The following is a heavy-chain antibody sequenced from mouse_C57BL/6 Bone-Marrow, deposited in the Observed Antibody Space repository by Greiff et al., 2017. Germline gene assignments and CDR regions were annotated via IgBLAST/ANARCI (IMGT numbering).Heavy chain of an antibody. CDR3: ARCIYNYGRCYFDF. CDR1: GFTLTDYY. V-gene: IGHV7-3*01. Sequence: EVPLVESGGGLVQPGGSLSLSCAASGFTLTDYYMSWVRQPPGKALEWLGFISNKANGYTTEYSASGKGRFTISRVNSQSVLYLQMNALRTDDSATYYSARCIYNYGRCYFDFWGQGTTLTVSS. J-gene: IGHJ2*01. D-gene: IGHD2-12*01. CDR2: ISNKANGYTT.